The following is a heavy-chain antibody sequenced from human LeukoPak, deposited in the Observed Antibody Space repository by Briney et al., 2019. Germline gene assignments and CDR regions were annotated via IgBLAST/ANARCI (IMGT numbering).Heavy chain of an antibody. CDR3: AKDQLLWFGEYDY. D-gene: IGHD3-10*01. J-gene: IGHJ4*02. Sequence: GGSLRLSCAASGFTFSSYAMSWVRQAPGKGLEWVSSISGSGSYIHYADSMKGRFTISRDNSKNTLYLQMNSLRAEDTAVYYCAKDQLLWFGEYDYWGQGTLVTVSS. CDR2: ISGSGSYI. V-gene: IGHV3-23*01. CDR1: GFTFSSYA.